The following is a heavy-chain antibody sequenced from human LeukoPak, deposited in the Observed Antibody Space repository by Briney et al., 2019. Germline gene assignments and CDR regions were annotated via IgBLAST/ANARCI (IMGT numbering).Heavy chain of an antibody. J-gene: IGHJ6*02. CDR3: AKDSSSWGNYYYYGMDV. CDR1: GFTFSTYA. D-gene: IGHD6-13*01. Sequence: GGSLRLSCAASGFTFSTYAMSWVRQAPGKGLEWVSAISGSGDSTYYADSVKGRFTVSRDSSKNTLFLQMNSLRAEDTAVYYCAKDSSSWGNYYYYGMDVWGQGTTVTVSS. CDR2: ISGSGDST. V-gene: IGHV3-23*01.